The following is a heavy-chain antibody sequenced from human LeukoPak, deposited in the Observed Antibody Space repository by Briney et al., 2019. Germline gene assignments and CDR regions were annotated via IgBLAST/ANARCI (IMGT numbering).Heavy chain of an antibody. Sequence: SETLSLTCAVYGGSSSGYYWSWIRQPPGKGLEWIGEINHSGSTNYNPSLKSRVTISVDTSKNQFSLKLSSVTAADTAVYYCAVTLLWFGELLDQFDYWGQGTLVTVSS. V-gene: IGHV4-34*01. CDR3: AVTLLWFGELLDQFDY. CDR2: INHSGST. D-gene: IGHD3-10*01. J-gene: IGHJ4*02. CDR1: GGSSSGYY.